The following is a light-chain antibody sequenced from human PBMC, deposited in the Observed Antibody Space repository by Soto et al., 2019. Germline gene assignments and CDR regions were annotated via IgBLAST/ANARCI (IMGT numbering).Light chain of an antibody. CDR3: QQYNSYSWK. J-gene: IGKJ1*01. CDR1: QSISTW. CDR2: KAS. Sequence: DIPITQSPSTLSASVGDRITINCRASQSISTWLAWYQQKPGKAPKLLIYKASNLESGVPSRFSGSGSQTDFTLTISSLQPDDFATYYCQQYNSYSWKFGQGTKVEIK. V-gene: IGKV1-5*03.